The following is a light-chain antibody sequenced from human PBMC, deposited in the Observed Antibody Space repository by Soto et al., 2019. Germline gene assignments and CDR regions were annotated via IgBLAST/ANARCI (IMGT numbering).Light chain of an antibody. CDR3: QQYGSSST. CDR2: GAS. CDR1: QSVSSSY. J-gene: IGKJ4*01. Sequence: EILFTPSPGTLSFSPGEKAPLSCRASQSVSSSYLAWYQQKPGQAPRLLIYGASSRATGIPDRFSGSGSGTDFTLTISRLEPEDFAVYYCQQYGSSSTFGGGTKWIS. V-gene: IGKV3-20*01.